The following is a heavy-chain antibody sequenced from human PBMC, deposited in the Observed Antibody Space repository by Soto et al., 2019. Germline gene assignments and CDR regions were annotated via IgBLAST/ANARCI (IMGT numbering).Heavy chain of an antibody. CDR2: IYPGDSDT. J-gene: IGHJ6*02. CDR3: ARLGYSYYYGMDV. Sequence: GESLKISCKGSGYSFTSYWIGWVRQMPGKGLEWMGIIYPGDSDTRYSTSFQGQVTSSADKSISTAYLQWSSLKASDTAMYYCARLGYSYYYGMDVWGQGTTVTVS. D-gene: IGHD5-18*01. CDR1: GYSFTSYW. V-gene: IGHV5-51*01.